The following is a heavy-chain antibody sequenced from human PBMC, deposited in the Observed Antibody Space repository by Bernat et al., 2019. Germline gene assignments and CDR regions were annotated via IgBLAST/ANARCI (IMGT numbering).Heavy chain of an antibody. Sequence: QVQLVESGGGLVKPGGSLRLSCAASGFTFSDYYMSWIRQAPGKGLEWVSYISSSSYTNYADSVKGRFTISRDNAKNSLYLQMNSLRAEDSAVYYCARRSWGWFGESLDYWGQGTLVTVSS. J-gene: IGHJ4*02. CDR3: ARRSWGWFGESLDY. V-gene: IGHV3-11*05. D-gene: IGHD3-10*01. CDR1: GFTFSDYY. CDR2: ISSSSYT.